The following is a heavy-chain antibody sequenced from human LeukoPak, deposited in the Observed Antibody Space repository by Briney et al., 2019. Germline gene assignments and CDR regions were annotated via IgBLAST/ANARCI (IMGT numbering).Heavy chain of an antibody. D-gene: IGHD3-22*01. CDR1: GFAFRDYY. CDR2: ISSSSSTI. Sequence: GGSLRLSCAASGFAFRDYYMSWVRQAPGKGLEWVSYISSSSSTIYYADSVKGRFTISRDNAKNSLYLQMNSLRAEDTAVYYCARDDSSGFSPVDYWGQGTLVTVSS. CDR3: ARDDSSGFSPVDY. J-gene: IGHJ4*02. V-gene: IGHV3-11*04.